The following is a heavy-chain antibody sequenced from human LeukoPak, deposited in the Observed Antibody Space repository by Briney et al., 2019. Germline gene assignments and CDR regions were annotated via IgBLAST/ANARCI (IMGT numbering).Heavy chain of an antibody. J-gene: IGHJ4*02. CDR3: TRDLRFFED. Sequence: GASVKVSCKASGYTFTSYYMHWVRQAPGQGLEWMGWINTDNGNTKYSQKFQDRVTTSRDTSASTAYMELSSLRSEDTAVYYCTRDLRFFEDWGQGTLVSVSS. CDR2: INTDNGNT. V-gene: IGHV1-3*04. CDR1: GYTFTSYY.